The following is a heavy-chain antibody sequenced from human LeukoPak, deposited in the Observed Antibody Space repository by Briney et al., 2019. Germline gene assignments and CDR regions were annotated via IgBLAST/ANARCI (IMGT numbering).Heavy chain of an antibody. Sequence: GGSLRLSCAASGFTFSSHGMSWVRQAPGKGLEWVSTISGSGDYTYYADSVKGRFTISRDNSKNTLYLQMHSLRAEDTALYYCARVKNYYYYMDLWGKGTTVTVSS. CDR1: GFTFSSHG. CDR3: ARVKNYYYYMDL. J-gene: IGHJ6*03. CDR2: ISGSGDYT. V-gene: IGHV3-23*01.